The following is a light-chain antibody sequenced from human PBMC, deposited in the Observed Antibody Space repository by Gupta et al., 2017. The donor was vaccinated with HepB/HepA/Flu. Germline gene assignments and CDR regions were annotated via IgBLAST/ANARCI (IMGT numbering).Light chain of an antibody. Sequence: QLVLTQSPSASASLGASVKLTCTLSSGHSSYAIAWHQQQPEKGPRYLMKLNSDGSHSKGDGILDSFSGSSSGAERYLTIASRHSEDEADYYCKTWGTFGVFGGGTKLTVL. CDR1: SGHSSYA. CDR2: LNSDGSH. J-gene: IGLJ2*01. V-gene: IGLV4-69*01. CDR3: KTWGTFGV.